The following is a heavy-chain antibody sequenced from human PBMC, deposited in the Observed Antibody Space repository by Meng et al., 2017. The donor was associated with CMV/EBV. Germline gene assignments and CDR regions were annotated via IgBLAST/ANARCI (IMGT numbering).Heavy chain of an antibody. CDR2: ISSSGGTT. D-gene: IGHD2-2*01. V-gene: IGHV3-23*01. CDR1: GFTFSNYA. CDR3: AKALCSTTTCTFDY. Sequence: GGSLRLSCAASGFTFSNYAMSWVRQAPGKGLEWVSGISSSGGTTHHADSVKDRFTISRDNSINTLYLQMSSLRPGDTAVFYCAKALCSTTTCTFDYWGQGILVTVSS. J-gene: IGHJ4*02.